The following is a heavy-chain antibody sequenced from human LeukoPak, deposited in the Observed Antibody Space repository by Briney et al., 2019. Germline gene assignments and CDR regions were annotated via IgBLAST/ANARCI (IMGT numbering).Heavy chain of an antibody. V-gene: IGHV4-59*01. Sequence: SETLSLTCTVSGGSISSYYWSWIRQPPGKGLEWIGYIYYSGSTNYNPSLKSRVTISVDTSKNQFSLKLSSVTAADTAVYYCARTYYDFWSGYKYYYMDVWGKGTTVTVSS. D-gene: IGHD3-3*01. CDR1: GGSISSYY. J-gene: IGHJ6*03. CDR3: ARTYYDFWSGYKYYYMDV. CDR2: IYYSGST.